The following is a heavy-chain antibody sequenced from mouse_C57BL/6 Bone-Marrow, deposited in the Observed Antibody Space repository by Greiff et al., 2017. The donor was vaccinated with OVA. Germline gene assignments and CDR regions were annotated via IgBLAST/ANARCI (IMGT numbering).Heavy chain of an antibody. D-gene: IGHD2-3*01. CDR2: IFPGSGST. CDR1: GYTFTDYY. CDR3: ASRWLLRYYYAMDY. Sequence: SGPELVKPGASVKISCKASGYTFTDYYINWVKQRPGQGLEWIGWIFPGSGSTYYNEKFKGKATLTVDESSSTAYMLLSSLTSEDSAVYFCASRWLLRYYYAMDYWGQGTSVTVSS. J-gene: IGHJ4*01. V-gene: IGHV1-75*01.